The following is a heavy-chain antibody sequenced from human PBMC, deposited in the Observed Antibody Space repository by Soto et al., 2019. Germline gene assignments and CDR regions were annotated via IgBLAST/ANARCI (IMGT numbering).Heavy chain of an antibody. Sequence: QVQLVQSGAEVKKHGSSVKVSCKASGGTFNNYGMGWVRQAPGQGLEWMGGIIPMIGRTNYAQKFQGRLTLTADASRSTAYMELRSLRSDDTAVYYCASGDYDVLTGYSYDDWGQGTLVTVSS. J-gene: IGHJ4*02. V-gene: IGHV1-69*01. CDR3: ASGDYDVLTGYSYDD. CDR2: IIPMIGRT. D-gene: IGHD3-9*01. CDR1: GGTFNNYG.